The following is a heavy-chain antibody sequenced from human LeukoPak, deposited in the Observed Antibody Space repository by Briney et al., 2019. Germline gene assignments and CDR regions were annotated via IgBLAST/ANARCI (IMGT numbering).Heavy chain of an antibody. J-gene: IGHJ4*02. V-gene: IGHV3-23*01. CDR3: AKGGTTVTYFDY. CDR1: GFTFSSYA. D-gene: IGHD4-17*01. Sequence: LRLSCAASGFTFSSYAMSWVRQAPGKGLEWVSAINSSDGSTYYADSVKGRFTSSRDKSKNTLDLQMKSLRAEATAVYDCAKGGTTVTYFDYSGQGDLVTVSS. CDR2: INSSDGST.